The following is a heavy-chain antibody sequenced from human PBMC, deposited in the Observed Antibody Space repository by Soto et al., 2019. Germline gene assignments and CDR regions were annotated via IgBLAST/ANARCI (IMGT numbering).Heavy chain of an antibody. CDR2: IIPIFGTA. CDR3: AIWVGYYDSSGYYSDYYGMDV. V-gene: IGHV1-69*13. Sequence: SVKVSCTASGYTFTSYAISWVRQAPGQGLEWMGGIIPIFGTANYAQKFQGRVTITADESTSTAYMELSSLRSEDTAVYYCAIWVGYYDSSGYYSDYYGMDVWGQGTTVTVSS. J-gene: IGHJ6*02. D-gene: IGHD3-22*01. CDR1: GYTFTSYA.